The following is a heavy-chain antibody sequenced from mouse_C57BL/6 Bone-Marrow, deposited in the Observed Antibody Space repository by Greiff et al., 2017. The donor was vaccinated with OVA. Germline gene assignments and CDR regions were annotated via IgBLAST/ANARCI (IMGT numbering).Heavy chain of an antibody. CDR3: ARDYYYGYYFDY. CDR2: IYPGSGNT. D-gene: IGHD1-2*01. J-gene: IGHJ2*01. Sequence: QVQLKESGAELVRPGASVKLSCKASGYTFTDYYINWVKQRPGQGLEWIARIYPGSGNTYYNEKFKGKATLTAEKSSSTAYMQLSSLTSEDSAVYFCARDYYYGYYFDYWGQGTTLTVSS. CDR1: GYTFTDYY. V-gene: IGHV1-76*01.